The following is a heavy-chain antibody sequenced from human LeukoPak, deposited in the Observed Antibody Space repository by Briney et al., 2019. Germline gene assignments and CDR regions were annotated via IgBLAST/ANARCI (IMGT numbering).Heavy chain of an antibody. V-gene: IGHV1-2*02. CDR1: GYTLTGYC. CDR2: INTKSGAT. Sequence: ASVKVSCKASGYTLTGYCMHWVRQAPGQGLEWLGWINTKSGATNYAQSFQGRVTMTRDTSINTAYMDLSRLRSDDTAIYYCARAIAVAGHYWGQGTLVTVSS. CDR3: ARAIAVAGHY. D-gene: IGHD6-19*01. J-gene: IGHJ4*02.